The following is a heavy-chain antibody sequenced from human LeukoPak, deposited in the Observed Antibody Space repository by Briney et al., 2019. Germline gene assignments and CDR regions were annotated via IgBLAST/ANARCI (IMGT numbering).Heavy chain of an antibody. CDR3: ARGPVVGSGIAAAVDY. Sequence: GGSLRLSCVASGFTFSSFAMSWVRQAPGKGLEWVSVIRVSGDYTYYADSVKGRFTISRDNSKNTLYLQMNSLRAEDTAVYYCARGPVVGSGIAAAVDYWGQGTLVTVSS. J-gene: IGHJ4*02. CDR1: GFTFSSFA. V-gene: IGHV3-23*01. D-gene: IGHD6-13*01. CDR2: IRVSGDYT.